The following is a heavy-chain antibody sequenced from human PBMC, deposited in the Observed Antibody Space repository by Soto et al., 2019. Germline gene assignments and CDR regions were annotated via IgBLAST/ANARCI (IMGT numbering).Heavy chain of an antibody. V-gene: IGHV3-30*18. D-gene: IGHD1-20*01. CDR1: GFTFSSYG. CDR2: ISYDGSNK. CDR3: AKDRDNWNDVDAFDI. J-gene: IGHJ3*02. Sequence: QVQLVESGGGVVQPGRSLRLSCAASGFTFSSYGMHWVRQAPGKGLEWVAVISYDGSNKYYADSVKGRFTISRDSSKNTLYLQMNSLRAEDTAVYYCAKDRDNWNDVDAFDIWGQGTMVTVSS.